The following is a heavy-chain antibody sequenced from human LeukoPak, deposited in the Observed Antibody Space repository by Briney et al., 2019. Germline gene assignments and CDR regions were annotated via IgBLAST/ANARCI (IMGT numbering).Heavy chain of an antibody. J-gene: IGHJ4*02. CDR1: GYTFTGYY. Sequence: GASVKVSCKASGYTFTGYYMHWVRQAPGQGLEWMGWLNPNSGGTNYAQKFQGRVTMTRDTSISTAYMELSRLRSDDTAVYYCARVRVAVAGTAPLGYWGQGTLVTVSS. V-gene: IGHV1-2*02. D-gene: IGHD6-19*01. CDR2: LNPNSGGT. CDR3: ARVRVAVAGTAPLGY.